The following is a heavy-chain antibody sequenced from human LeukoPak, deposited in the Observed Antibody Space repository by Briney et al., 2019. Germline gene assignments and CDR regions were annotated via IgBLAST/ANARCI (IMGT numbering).Heavy chain of an antibody. J-gene: IGHJ4*02. Sequence: PGGSLRLSCAASGFTFSDHYMDWVRQAPGKGLEWVGRTRNKANSYTTEYAASVKGRFTISRDDSKNSLYLQMNSLKTEDTAVYYCARENDYGDYVDYWGQGTLVTVSS. CDR1: GFTFSDHY. V-gene: IGHV3-72*01. CDR3: ARENDYGDYVDY. D-gene: IGHD4-17*01. CDR2: TRNKANSYTT.